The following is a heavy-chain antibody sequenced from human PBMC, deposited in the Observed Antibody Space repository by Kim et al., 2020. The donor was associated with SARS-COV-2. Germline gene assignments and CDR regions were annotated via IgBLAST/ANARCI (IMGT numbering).Heavy chain of an antibody. D-gene: IGHD6-13*01. CDR2: ISPDGSVK. CDR3: VRPRRSATGSGGEY. CDR1: GFTFSSYW. Sequence: GGSLRLSCAGSGFTFSSYWMAWVRQAPGKGPEWVATISPDGSVKNYVDSMKGRFTISRDNAKNSLYLQMNSLGVEDTAVYYCVRPRRSATGSGGEYWGQGILVTVSS. V-gene: IGHV3-7*01. J-gene: IGHJ4*02.